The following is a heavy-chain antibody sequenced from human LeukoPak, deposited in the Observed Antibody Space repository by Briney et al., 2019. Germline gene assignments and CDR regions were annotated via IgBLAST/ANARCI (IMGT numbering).Heavy chain of an antibody. CDR2: IYHSGST. Sequence: SQTLSLTCAVSGGSISSGGYSWSWIRQPPGKGLEWIGYIYHSGSTYYNPSLKSRVTISVDRSKHQFSLKLSSVTAADTAVYYCARGVDDILTGYRYFDYWGQGTLVTVSS. CDR3: ARGVDDILTGYRYFDY. J-gene: IGHJ4*02. D-gene: IGHD3-9*01. V-gene: IGHV4-30-2*01. CDR1: GGSISSGGYS.